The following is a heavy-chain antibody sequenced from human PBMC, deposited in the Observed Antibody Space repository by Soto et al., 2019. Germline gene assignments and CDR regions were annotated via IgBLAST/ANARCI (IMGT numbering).Heavy chain of an antibody. CDR3: ARMDYDILTGPNWFDP. D-gene: IGHD3-9*01. CDR2: ISYSGST. Sequence: SETLSLTCTVSGGSVTSGTYYWSWIRQPPGKGLEWIGYISYSGSTNYNSSLKSRVTISKDTSKNQFSLKLSSVTAADTAVYYCARMDYDILTGPNWFDPWGQGTLVTVSS. V-gene: IGHV4-61*01. CDR1: GGSVTSGTYY. J-gene: IGHJ5*02.